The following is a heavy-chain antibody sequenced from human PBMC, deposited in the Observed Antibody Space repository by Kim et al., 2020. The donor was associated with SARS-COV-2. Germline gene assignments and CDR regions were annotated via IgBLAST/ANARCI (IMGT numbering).Heavy chain of an antibody. D-gene: IGHD2-2*02. CDR1: GFTFSSYA. Sequence: GGSLRLSCAASGFTFSSYAMHWVRQAPGKGLEWVAVISYDGSNKYYADSVKGRFTISRDNSKNTLYLQMNSLRAEDTAVYYCARGNGEYQLLYFPFEIDYWGQGTLVTVSS. CDR2: ISYDGSNK. J-gene: IGHJ4*02. V-gene: IGHV3-30-3*01. CDR3: ARGNGEYQLLYFPFEIDY.